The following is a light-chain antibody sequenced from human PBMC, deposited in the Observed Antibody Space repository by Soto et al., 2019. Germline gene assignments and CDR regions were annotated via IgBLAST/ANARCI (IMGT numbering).Light chain of an antibody. V-gene: IGKV3-20*01. Sequence: EIVLTQSPGTLSLSPGERATLSCRASQSVNSNFFAWYQQKPGQAPRLLIFGVSSRAPGIPDRFTGSGSGTDFALTISGLEPEDSAIYYCQQYGNSPRTFGQGTK. CDR3: QQYGNSPRT. CDR2: GVS. J-gene: IGKJ2*01. CDR1: QSVNSNF.